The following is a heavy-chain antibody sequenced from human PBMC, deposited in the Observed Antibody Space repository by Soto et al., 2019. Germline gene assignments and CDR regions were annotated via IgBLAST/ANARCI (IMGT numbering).Heavy chain of an antibody. CDR3: ASRGERDYDDTRGYG. V-gene: IGHV1-69*12. J-gene: IGHJ1*01. CDR1: GGTFSNYA. Sequence: QVQLVQSGAEVKKPGSSVKVSCKASGGTFSNYALSWVRQAPGQGLEWMGDIIPIFGTTNNAQKFQGRVTITADEATSTAYMELSSLRSEDTAVYYCASRGERDYDDTRGYGWGQGTLVTVSS. D-gene: IGHD3-22*01. CDR2: IIPIFGTT.